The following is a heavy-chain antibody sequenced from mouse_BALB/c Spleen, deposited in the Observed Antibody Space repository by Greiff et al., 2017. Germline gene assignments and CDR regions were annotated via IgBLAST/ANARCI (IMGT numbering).Heavy chain of an antibody. CDR3: TRYGGYYGSSYDAMDY. Sequence: VQLQQSGTVLARPGASVKMSCKASGYSFTSNWMHWVKQRPGQGLEWIGAIYPGNSDTSYNQKFKGKAKLTAVTSASTAYMELSSLTNEDSAVYYCTRYGGYYGSSYDAMDYWGQGTSVTVSS. D-gene: IGHD1-1*01. J-gene: IGHJ4*01. CDR1: GYSFTSNW. CDR2: IYPGNSDT. V-gene: IGHV1-5*01.